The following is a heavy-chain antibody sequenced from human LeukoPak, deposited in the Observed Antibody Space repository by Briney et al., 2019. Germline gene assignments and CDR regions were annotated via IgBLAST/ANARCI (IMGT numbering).Heavy chain of an antibody. CDR1: GYTFTGYY. Sequence: ASVKVSCKASGYTFTGYYMHWVRQAPGQGLEWMGWINPNSGGTNYAQKFQGRVTMTRDTSISTAYMELSRLRSDDTAVYYCARRGYPVYYYYMDVWGKGTTVTISS. D-gene: IGHD5-12*01. CDR3: ARRGYPVYYYYMDV. CDR2: INPNSGGT. J-gene: IGHJ6*03. V-gene: IGHV1-2*02.